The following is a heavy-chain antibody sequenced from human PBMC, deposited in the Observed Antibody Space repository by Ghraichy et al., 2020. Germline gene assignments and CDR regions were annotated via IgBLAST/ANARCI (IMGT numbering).Heavy chain of an antibody. V-gene: IGHV5-10-1*01. D-gene: IGHD3-22*01. CDR3: ASEEYYYDSSGYRDTYYFDY. CDR1: GYSFTSYW. CDR2: IDPSDSYT. Sequence: GESLNISCKGSGYSFTSYWISWVRQMPGKGLEWVGRIDPSDSYTNYSPSFQGHVTISADKSISTAYLQWSSLKASDTAMYYCASEEYYYDSSGYRDTYYFDYWGQGTLVTVSS. J-gene: IGHJ4*02.